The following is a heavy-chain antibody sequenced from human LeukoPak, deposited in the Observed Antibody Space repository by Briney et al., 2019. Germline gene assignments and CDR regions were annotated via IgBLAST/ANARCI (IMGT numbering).Heavy chain of an antibody. D-gene: IGHD2-21*01. CDR1: GGSISSNSNY. J-gene: IGHJ4*02. CDR2: ISYGGST. CDR3: ARQALWFFDH. Sequence: SETLSLTCTVSGGSISSNSNYWAWIRQPPGRGLEWIGSISYGGSTYYSPSLESRVTISVDTSKNQFSLNLSSVTAADTAVYYCARQALWFFDHWGQGTLVTVSS. V-gene: IGHV4-39*01.